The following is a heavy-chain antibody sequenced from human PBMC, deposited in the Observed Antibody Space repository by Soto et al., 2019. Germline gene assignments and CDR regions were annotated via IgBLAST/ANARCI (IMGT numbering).Heavy chain of an antibody. D-gene: IGHD2-2*01. CDR1: GFTFSSYW. V-gene: IGHV3-74*01. CDR3: ARDRVFDCSSTRCYGNYYYMDG. J-gene: IGHJ6*03. Sequence: EVQLVESGGGLVQPGGSLRLSCATSGFTFSSYWMHWVRQAPGKGLVWVSRINSDGSSTSYADSVKGRFTISRDNAKNTLYLEMNSLRAEDTAVYFCARDRVFDCSSTRCYGNYYYMDGWGQRTPVHVPS. CDR2: INSDGSST.